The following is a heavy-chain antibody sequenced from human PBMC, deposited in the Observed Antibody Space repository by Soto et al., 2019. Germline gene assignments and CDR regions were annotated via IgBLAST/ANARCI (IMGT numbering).Heavy chain of an antibody. J-gene: IGHJ6*02. CDR3: ARPDEGGYSSNHHYYYALDV. D-gene: IGHD3-22*01. CDR1: GGTCRSYS. V-gene: IGHV1-69*13. Sequence: PSGKVSCRASGGTCRSYSSSWVRQDPGQGLEWMGGIIPTFDITNYAQKFQGRVTITADESTSTAYMELSSLGSDDTAVYYCARPDEGGYSSNHHYYYALDVWGQGTTVTVPS. CDR2: IIPTFDIT.